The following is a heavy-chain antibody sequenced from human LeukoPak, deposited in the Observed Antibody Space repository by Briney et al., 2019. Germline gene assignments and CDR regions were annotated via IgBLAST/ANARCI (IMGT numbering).Heavy chain of an antibody. CDR3: ARGTLYSGWSYYFDS. CDR1: GGSIPISTYY. J-gene: IGHJ4*02. D-gene: IGHD6-19*01. V-gene: IGHV4-39*07. Sequence: SETLSLTCTVSGGSIPISTYYWGWVRQPPGKGLEWIVSIYYSGTTKYNPSHKSRVTISVDNSNNKFSLRLSSVTAADTALYYCARGTLYSGWSYYFDSWGQGTLVTVSS. CDR2: IYYSGTT.